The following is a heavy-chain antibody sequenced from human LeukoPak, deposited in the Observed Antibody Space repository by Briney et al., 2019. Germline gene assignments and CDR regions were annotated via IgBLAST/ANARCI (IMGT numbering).Heavy chain of an antibody. CDR2: INYSGST. D-gene: IGHD1-26*01. J-gene: IGHJ4*02. Sequence: SETLSLTCGVYGGSFSGYYWSWIRQPPGKGLEWIGEINYSGSTNYNPSLKSRVTISVDTSKKQFSLRLSSVTAADTAVYYCVRFHGTFSFDQWGQGTLVTVSS. CDR1: GGSFSGYY. V-gene: IGHV4-34*01. CDR3: VRFHGTFSFDQ.